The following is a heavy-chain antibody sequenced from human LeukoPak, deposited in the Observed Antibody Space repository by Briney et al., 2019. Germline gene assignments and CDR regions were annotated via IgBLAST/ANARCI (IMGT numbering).Heavy chain of an antibody. D-gene: IGHD2-21*01. CDR2: ISYDGSNK. CDR1: GFTFSSYG. CDR3: ARVAVVAFDI. J-gene: IGHJ3*02. V-gene: IGHV3-30*03. Sequence: GGSLRLSCAASGFTFSSYGMHWVRQAPGKGLEWVAVISYDGSNKYYADSVKGRFTISRDNAKNSLYLQMNSLRAEDTAVYYCARVAVVAFDIWGQGTMVTVSS.